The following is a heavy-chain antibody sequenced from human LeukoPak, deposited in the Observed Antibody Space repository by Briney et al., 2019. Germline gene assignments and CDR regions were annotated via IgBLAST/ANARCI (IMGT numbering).Heavy chain of an antibody. V-gene: IGHV3-48*04. Sequence: GGSLRLSCAASGFTFSSYSMNWVRQAPGKGLEWVSYISSSSSTIYYADSVKGRFTISRDNAKNSLYLQMNSLRAEDTAVYYCARDQSSSWYLVKVGFDPWGQGTLVTVSS. CDR3: ARDQSSSWYLVKVGFDP. CDR2: ISSSSSTI. D-gene: IGHD6-13*01. CDR1: GFTFSSYS. J-gene: IGHJ5*02.